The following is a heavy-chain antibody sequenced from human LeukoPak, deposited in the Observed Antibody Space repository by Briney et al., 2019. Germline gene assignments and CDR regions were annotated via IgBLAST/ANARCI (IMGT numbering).Heavy chain of an antibody. CDR3: ARFVGSGLDY. CDR2: IYYSGNT. CDR1: GVSISSYS. J-gene: IGHJ4*02. V-gene: IGHV4-59*01. Sequence: TSETLSLTCSVSGVSISSYSWSWIRQPPGKGLEWIGYIYYSGNTNYNPSLKSRVTISVDTSNNEVSLNLNSVTAADTAVYYCARFVGSGLDYWGQGTLLTVSS. D-gene: IGHD2-15*01.